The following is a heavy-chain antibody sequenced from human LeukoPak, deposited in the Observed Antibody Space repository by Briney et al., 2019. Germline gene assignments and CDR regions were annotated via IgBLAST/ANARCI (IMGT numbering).Heavy chain of an antibody. CDR1: GFTFSSYA. Sequence: GGSLRLSCAASGFTFSSYAMSWVRQAPGKGLEWVSAISGSGGSTYYADSVKGRFTIPRDNSKNTLYLQMNSLRGEDTAVYYCAREDCRGGSCQFDYWGQGTLVTVSS. V-gene: IGHV3-23*01. CDR2: ISGSGGST. J-gene: IGHJ4*02. D-gene: IGHD2-15*01. CDR3: AREDCRGGSCQFDY.